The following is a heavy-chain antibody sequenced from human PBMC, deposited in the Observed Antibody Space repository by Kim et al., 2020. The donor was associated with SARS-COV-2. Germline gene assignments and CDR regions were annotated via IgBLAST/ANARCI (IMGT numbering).Heavy chain of an antibody. D-gene: IGHD2-15*01. CDR2: INHSGST. Sequence: SETLSLTCAVYGGSFSGYYWSWIRQPPGKGLEWIGEINHSGSTNYNPSLKSRVTISVDTSKNQFSLKLSSVTAADTAVYYCARGNCSGGSCYIWIPKDQNWFDPWGQGTLVTVSS. J-gene: IGHJ5*02. CDR1: GGSFSGYY. V-gene: IGHV4-34*01. CDR3: ARGNCSGGSCYIWIPKDQNWFDP.